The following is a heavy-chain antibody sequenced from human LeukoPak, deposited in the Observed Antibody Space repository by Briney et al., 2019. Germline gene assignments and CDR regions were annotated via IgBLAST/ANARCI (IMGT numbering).Heavy chain of an antibody. CDR3: ARELISGDNYYFDY. Sequence: ASVTVSCKASGYTFTGYYMHWVRQAPGQGLEWMGWINPNSGGTDYAQKFQGRVTMTRDTSIITAYMELSRLRSDDTAMYYCARELISGDNYYFDYWGQGALVAVSS. V-gene: IGHV1-2*02. D-gene: IGHD7-27*01. CDR1: GYTFTGYY. J-gene: IGHJ4*02. CDR2: INPNSGGT.